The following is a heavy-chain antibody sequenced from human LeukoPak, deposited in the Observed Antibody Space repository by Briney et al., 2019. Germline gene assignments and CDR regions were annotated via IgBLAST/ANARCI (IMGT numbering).Heavy chain of an antibody. D-gene: IGHD1-26*01. CDR2: ISYDGSDK. V-gene: IGHV3-30*18. J-gene: IGHJ4*02. Sequence: PGGSLRLPCAASGFTFSSFGIHWVRQAPGKGLEWVAIISYDGSDKYYADSVKGRFTISRDNSKNTLYLQMNSLRTEDTAVYYCAKEHSGRYSHFDYWGQGTLVTVSS. CDR1: GFTFSSFG. CDR3: AKEHSGRYSHFDY.